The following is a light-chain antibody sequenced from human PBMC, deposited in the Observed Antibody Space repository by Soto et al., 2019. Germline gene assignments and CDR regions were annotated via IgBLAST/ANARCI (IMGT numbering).Light chain of an antibody. CDR2: EVS. CDR1: SSDIGAYIY. Sequence: QSALTQPASVSGSPGQSITISCTGTSSDIGAYIYVSWYQQHPGKAPKLMIYEVSNRPSGLSNRFSGSTSGNTASLTISGLQAEDEAIYYCSSYTSSSNVVFGGGTKLTVL. V-gene: IGLV2-14*01. J-gene: IGLJ2*01. CDR3: SSYTSSSNVV.